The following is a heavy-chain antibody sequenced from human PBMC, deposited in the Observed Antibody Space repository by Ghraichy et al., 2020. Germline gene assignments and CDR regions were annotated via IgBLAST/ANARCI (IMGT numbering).Heavy chain of an antibody. D-gene: IGHD7-27*01. V-gene: IGHV3-30*02. CDR2: IRYDGNNI. CDR3: AIDVNWGPGY. CDR1: GFSFSSYG. J-gene: IGHJ4*02. Sequence: GGSLRLSCAASGFSFSSYGLHWVRQAPGKGLEWVSFIRYDGNNIYYADSVKGRFTISRDNSKNTLYLEMNSLRPEDTAVYYCAIDVNWGPGYWGQGTLVTVS.